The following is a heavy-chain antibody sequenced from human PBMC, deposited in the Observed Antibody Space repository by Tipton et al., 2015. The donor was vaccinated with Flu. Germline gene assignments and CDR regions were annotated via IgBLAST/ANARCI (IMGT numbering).Heavy chain of an antibody. CDR1: GGTFSSYA. V-gene: IGHV1-69*18. CDR3: ARGPDIVVVPAAMGWFDP. D-gene: IGHD2-2*01. Sequence: QLVQSGAEVKKPGSSVKGYCKASGGTFSSYAISWVRQAPGQGLEWMGRIIPIFGTANYAQKFQGRVTITADESTSTAYMELSSLRSEDTAVYYCARGPDIVVVPAAMGWFDPWGQGTLVTVSS. J-gene: IGHJ5*02. CDR2: IIPIFGTA.